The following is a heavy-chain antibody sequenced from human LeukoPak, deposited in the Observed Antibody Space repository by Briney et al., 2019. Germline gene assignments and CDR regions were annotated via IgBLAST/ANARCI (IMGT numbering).Heavy chain of an antibody. CDR1: GFTFSSYS. Sequence: GGSLRLSCAASGFTFSSYSMNWVRQAPGKGPEWVSSISSSSSYIYYADSVKGRFTISRDNAKNSLYLQMNSLRAEDTAVYYCARDGYCSGGSCYGTAEYFQHWGQGTLVTVSS. CDR2: ISSSSSYI. V-gene: IGHV3-21*01. CDR3: ARDGYCSGGSCYGTAEYFQH. D-gene: IGHD2-15*01. J-gene: IGHJ1*01.